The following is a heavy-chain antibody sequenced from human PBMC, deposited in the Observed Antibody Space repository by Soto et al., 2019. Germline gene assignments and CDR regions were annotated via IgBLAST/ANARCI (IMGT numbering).Heavy chain of an antibody. D-gene: IGHD3-10*01. Sequence: GGSLRLSCAASGFVFNMYWMHWVRQVPGEGPEWVTRINDDGTRTDYADSAKGRFTISRDNAKDILYLQMNALRVDDTAVYYCIRGPRPSSVGTGVFWGQGTLVTVSS. CDR1: GFVFNMYW. J-gene: IGHJ4*02. V-gene: IGHV3-74*01. CDR2: INDDGTRT. CDR3: IRGPRPSSVGTGVF.